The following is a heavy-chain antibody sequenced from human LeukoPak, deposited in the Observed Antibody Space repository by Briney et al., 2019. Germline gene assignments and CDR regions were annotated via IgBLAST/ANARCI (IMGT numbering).Heavy chain of an antibody. CDR3: ARTFSSRFDY. CDR1: GGSINSGSYY. V-gene: IGHV4-61*02. CDR2: IYTSGST. Sequence: SETLSLTCTVSGGSINSGSYYWSWIRQPAGKGLEWVGRIYTSGSTNYNPSLESRVTISVDTSKNQFSLKLNSVTASDTAVYSCARTFSSRFDYWGQGTLVTVSS. J-gene: IGHJ4*02.